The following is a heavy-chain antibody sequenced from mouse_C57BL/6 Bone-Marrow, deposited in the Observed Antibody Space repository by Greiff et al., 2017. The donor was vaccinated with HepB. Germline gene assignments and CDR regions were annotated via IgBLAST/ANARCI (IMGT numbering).Heavy chain of an antibody. D-gene: IGHD2-3*01. CDR1: GYAFSSSW. Sequence: QVQLQQSAPELVKPGASVKISCKASGYAFSSSWMNWVKQRPGKGLEWIGRIYPGDGDTNYNGKFKGKATLTADKSSSTAYMQLSSLTSEDSAVYFCARENDGLFAYWGQGTLVTVSA. V-gene: IGHV1-82*01. CDR3: ARENDGLFAY. J-gene: IGHJ3*01. CDR2: IYPGDGDT.